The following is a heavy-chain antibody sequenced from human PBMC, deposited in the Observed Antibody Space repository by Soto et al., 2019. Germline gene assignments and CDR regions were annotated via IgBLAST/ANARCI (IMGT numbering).Heavy chain of an antibody. Sequence: QVQLQESGPGLVKPSGTLSLTCAVSGDSISSDKWWSWVRQPPGKGVEWIGEVYHSGNTNYNPSLKNRVTISVDTPKIPFSLTLSSVTAADTAIYYFARAERQPPRDYWPQGTLVTVSS. CDR3: ARAERQPPRDY. D-gene: IGHD5-18*01. CDR1: GDSISSDKW. CDR2: VYHSGNT. J-gene: IGHJ4*02. V-gene: IGHV4-4*02.